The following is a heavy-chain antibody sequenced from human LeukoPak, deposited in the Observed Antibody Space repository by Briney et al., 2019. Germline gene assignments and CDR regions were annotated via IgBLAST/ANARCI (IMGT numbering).Heavy chain of an antibody. J-gene: IGHJ3*01. CDR1: GGSISGSSYY. CDR3: TRKATTGPTKAAFDV. V-gene: IGHV4-39*07. D-gene: IGHD4-17*01. CDR2: IYHSGSG. Sequence: SSETLSLTCTVSGGSISGSSYYWGWIRQPPGRGLEWIGHIYHSGSGYYNPFLKSRVAMSVDTSKNQFSLKLSSVTAVDTAVYYCTRKATTGPTKAAFDVWGQGTMVTVSS.